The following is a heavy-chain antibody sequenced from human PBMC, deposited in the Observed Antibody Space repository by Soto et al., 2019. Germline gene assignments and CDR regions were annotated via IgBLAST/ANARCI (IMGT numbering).Heavy chain of an antibody. Sequence: SQTLSLTCAISGDSVSSNSAAWNWIRQSPSRGLEWLGRTYYRSKWYNDYAVSVKSRITINPDTSKNQFSLQLNSVTPEDTAVYYCARRDYYGSGSQEPFDYWGQGTLVTVSS. J-gene: IGHJ4*02. CDR3: ARRDYYGSGSQEPFDY. CDR1: GDSVSSNSAA. V-gene: IGHV6-1*01. D-gene: IGHD3-10*01. CDR2: TYYRSKWYN.